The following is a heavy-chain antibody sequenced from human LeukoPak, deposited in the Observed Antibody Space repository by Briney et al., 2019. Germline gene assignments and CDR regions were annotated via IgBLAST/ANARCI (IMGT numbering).Heavy chain of an antibody. CDR2: IYHSGST. Sequence: SETLSLTCAVSGGSISSSNWWSWVRQPPGKGLEWIGEIYHSGSTNYNPSLKSRVTISVDKSKNQFSLKLSSVTAADTAVYYCARVRVPAAIAGAFDTWGQGTMVTVSS. V-gene: IGHV4-4*02. CDR1: GGSISSSNW. J-gene: IGHJ3*02. CDR3: ARVRVPAAIAGAFDT. D-gene: IGHD2-2*02.